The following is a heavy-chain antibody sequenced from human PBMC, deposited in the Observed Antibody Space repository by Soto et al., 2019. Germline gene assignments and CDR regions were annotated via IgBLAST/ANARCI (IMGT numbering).Heavy chain of an antibody. Sequence: GGSLRLSCAASGFIFDDYAMHWVRQAPGKGLEWVSGINWNRGSIDNADYVKGRFTIYRDNAKNSLYLQINILRSEDTALYYCAKGTHYDILTGWFDPWGQGT. CDR2: INWNRGSI. J-gene: IGHJ5*02. D-gene: IGHD3-9*01. CDR3: AKGTHYDILTGWFDP. CDR1: GFIFDDYA. V-gene: IGHV3-9*01.